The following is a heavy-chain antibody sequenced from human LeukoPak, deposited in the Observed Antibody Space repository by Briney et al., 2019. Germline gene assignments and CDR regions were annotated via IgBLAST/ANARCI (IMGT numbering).Heavy chain of an antibody. CDR3: ARSYYDFWSGYSEFDY. D-gene: IGHD3-3*01. CDR1: GFTFDDYG. V-gene: IGHV3-20*04. J-gene: IGHJ4*02. CDR2: INWNGGST. Sequence: GGPLRLSCAASGFTFDDYGMSWVRQAPGKGLEWVSGINWNGGSTGYADSVKGRFTISRDNAKNSLYLQMNSLRAEDTALYYCARSYYDFWSGYSEFDYWGQGTLVTVSS.